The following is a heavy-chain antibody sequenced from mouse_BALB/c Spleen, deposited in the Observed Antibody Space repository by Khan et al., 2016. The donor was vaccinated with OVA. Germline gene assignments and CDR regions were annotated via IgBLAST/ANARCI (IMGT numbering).Heavy chain of an antibody. Sequence: QVQLKESGPGLVAPSQSLSITCTVSGFSLTDYGVNWVRQPPGKGLEWLGMIWSDGRTVYNSSLKSRLSINKDKSKSQVFLKMNSLQTDDTARYYCVRYRYRYFDYWGQGTALTVSS. CDR2: IWSDGRT. J-gene: IGHJ2*01. CDR3: VRYRYRYFDY. D-gene: IGHD2-14*01. V-gene: IGHV2-6-7*01. CDR1: GFSLTDYG.